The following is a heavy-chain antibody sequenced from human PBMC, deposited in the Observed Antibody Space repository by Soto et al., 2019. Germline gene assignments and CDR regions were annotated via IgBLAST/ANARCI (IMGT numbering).Heavy chain of an antibody. Sequence: QVQLVQSGAEVKRPGASVKGSCKASGYTFTTYYMHWVRQAPGQGLEWLGIINPNGGSTTYAQKFQGRDTMTRDTSTSTVYLELSSLRAEDTAVYYCARAGYCSGGTCFHGNCNYWGQGTLVTVSA. J-gene: IGHJ4*02. CDR2: INPNGGST. V-gene: IGHV1-46*01. CDR3: ARAGYCSGGTCFHGNCNY. D-gene: IGHD2-15*01. CDR1: GYTFTTYY.